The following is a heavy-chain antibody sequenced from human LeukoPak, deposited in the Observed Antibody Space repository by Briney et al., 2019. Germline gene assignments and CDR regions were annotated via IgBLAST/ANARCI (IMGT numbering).Heavy chain of an antibody. CDR2: ISAYNGNT. CDR3: ARDLLHCSGGSCYRTVDY. Sequence: ASVKVSCKASGYTFTSYGISWVRQAPGQGLEWMGWISAYNGNTNYAQKLQGRVTMTTDTSTSTAYMELRSLRSDDTAVYYCARDLLHCSGGSCYRTVDYWGQGTLVTVSS. D-gene: IGHD2-15*01. V-gene: IGHV1-18*01. CDR1: GYTFTSYG. J-gene: IGHJ4*02.